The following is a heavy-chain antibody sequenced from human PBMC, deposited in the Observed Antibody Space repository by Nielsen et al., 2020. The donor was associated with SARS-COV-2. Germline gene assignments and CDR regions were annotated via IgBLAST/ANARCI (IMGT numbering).Heavy chain of an antibody. CDR3: AKDSFCSGGGCYFDY. Sequence: GGSLRLSCATSGLTFSSYAMSWVRQAPGKGLEWVSTISASGGSTYYADSVKGRFTISRDNSKNTLYLQMNSLRAEDTAVYYCAKDSFCSGGGCYFDYWGQGTLVTVSS. CDR2: ISASGGST. V-gene: IGHV3-23*01. D-gene: IGHD2-15*01. CDR1: GLTFSSYA. J-gene: IGHJ4*02.